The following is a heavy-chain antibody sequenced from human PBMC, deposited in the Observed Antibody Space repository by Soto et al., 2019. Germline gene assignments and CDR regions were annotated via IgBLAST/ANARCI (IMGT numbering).Heavy chain of an antibody. J-gene: IGHJ4*02. V-gene: IGHV4-4*07. Sequence: PSETLSLTCTVSGGSISSYYWSWIRQPAGKGLEWIGRIYTSGSTNYNPSLKSRVTMSVDTSKNQFSLKLSSVTAADTAVYYCVGTGYSSSWSYYFGYWGQGTLVTVSS. CDR3: VGTGYSSSWSYYFGY. CDR2: IYTSGST. D-gene: IGHD6-13*01. CDR1: GGSISSYY.